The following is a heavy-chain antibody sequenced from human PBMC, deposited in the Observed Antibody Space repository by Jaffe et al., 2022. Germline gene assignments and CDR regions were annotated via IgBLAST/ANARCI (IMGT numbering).Heavy chain of an antibody. CDR3: ARDGRMGRGDWFDT. CDR2: IFYNGNT. J-gene: IGHJ5*02. D-gene: IGHD1-26*01. Sequence: QVQLQESGSGLVKPSETLSLTCTVSGGSISSDYWTWIRQSPGRGLEWIGFIFYNGNTNYNPSLKSRVTISIDTSKSQFSLRLTSVTAADAAVYYCARDGRMGRGDWFDTWGQGILVTVSS. CDR1: GGSISSDY. V-gene: IGHV4-59*01.